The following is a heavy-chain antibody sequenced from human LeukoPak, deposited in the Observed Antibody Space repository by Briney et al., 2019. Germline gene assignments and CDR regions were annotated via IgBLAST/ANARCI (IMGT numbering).Heavy chain of an antibody. D-gene: IGHD3-10*01. CDR2: ISYDGSNK. Sequence: PGRSLRLSCAASGFTFSSYGMHWVRQAPGKGLEWVAVISYDGSNKYYADSVKGRFTISRDNSKNSLYLQMNSLRTEDTALYYCAKSLYGSGSYTFDYWGQGTLVTVSS. J-gene: IGHJ4*02. V-gene: IGHV3-30*18. CDR1: GFTFSSYG. CDR3: AKSLYGSGSYTFDY.